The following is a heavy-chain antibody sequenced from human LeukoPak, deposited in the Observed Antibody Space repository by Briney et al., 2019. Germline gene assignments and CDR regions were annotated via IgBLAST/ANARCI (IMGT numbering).Heavy chain of an antibody. CDR2: IFPGDADS. D-gene: IGHD4-17*01. V-gene: IGHV5-51*01. J-gene: IGHJ4*02. CDR3: ARYRGHYVSLPSPFDY. CDR1: GYRFTDYW. Sequence: GESLKISCKGSGYRFTDYWIGWVRQVPGKGREWMGIIFPGDADSRDSPAYSPSFQGKVTISTDESISTAYLQWSSLKASDTAIYYCARYRGHYVSLPSPFDYWGQGTLVTVSS.